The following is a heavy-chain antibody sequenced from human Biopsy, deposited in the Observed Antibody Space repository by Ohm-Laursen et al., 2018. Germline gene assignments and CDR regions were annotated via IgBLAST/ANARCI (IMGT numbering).Heavy chain of an antibody. V-gene: IGHV1-2*02. Sequence: ASVKVSCKASGYTFSSYDVTWVRQATGQGLEWMGWIDPDSGRTSFGQNFQGRVTMTSDTSTGTAYLELTRLRSDDTAVYYCARDPYCSGGNCYSPLDHWGQGTLVTVSA. CDR1: GYTFSSYD. J-gene: IGHJ4*02. CDR3: ARDPYCSGGNCYSPLDH. D-gene: IGHD2-15*01. CDR2: IDPDSGRT.